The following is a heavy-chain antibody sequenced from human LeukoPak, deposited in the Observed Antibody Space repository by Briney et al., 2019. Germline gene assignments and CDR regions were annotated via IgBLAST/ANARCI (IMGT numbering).Heavy chain of an antibody. CDR3: ARYADTAMAFDY. CDR2: IGTAGDT. CDR1: GSTFSSYD. J-gene: IGHJ4*02. D-gene: IGHD5-18*01. Sequence: PGGSLRLSCAASGSTFSSYDMHWVRQATGKGLEWVSAIGTAGDTYYPGSVKGRFTISRENAKNSLYLQMNSLRAEDTAVYYCARYADTAMAFDYWGQGTLVTVSS. V-gene: IGHV3-13*01.